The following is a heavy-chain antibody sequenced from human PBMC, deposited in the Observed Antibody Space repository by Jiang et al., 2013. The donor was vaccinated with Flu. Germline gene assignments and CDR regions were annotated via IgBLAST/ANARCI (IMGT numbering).Heavy chain of an antibody. D-gene: IGHD6-19*01. CDR1: GGSFSGYY. J-gene: IGHJ5*02. V-gene: IGHV4-34*01. Sequence: LLKPSETLSLTCAVYGGSFSGYYWSWIRQPPGKGLEWIGEINHSGSTNYNPSLKSRVTISVDTSKNQFSLKLSSVTAADTAVYYCARRVAVAGKVDWFDPWGQGTLVTVSS. CDR2: INHSGST. CDR3: ARRVAVAGKVDWFDP.